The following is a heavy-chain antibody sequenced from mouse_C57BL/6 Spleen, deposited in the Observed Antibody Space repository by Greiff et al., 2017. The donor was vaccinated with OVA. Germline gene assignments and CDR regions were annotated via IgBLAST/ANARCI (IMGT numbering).Heavy chain of an antibody. Sequence: DVHLVESGGGLVQPKGSLKLSCAASGFTFNTYAMHWVRQAPGKGLEWVARIRSKSSNYATYYADSVKDRFTISRDDSQSMLYLQMNNLKTEDTAMYYCVRGSYYYGSSHWYFDVWGTGTTVTVSS. CDR2: IRSKSSNYAT. V-gene: IGHV10-3*01. D-gene: IGHD1-1*01. J-gene: IGHJ1*03. CDR3: VRGSYYYGSSHWYFDV. CDR1: GFTFNTYA.